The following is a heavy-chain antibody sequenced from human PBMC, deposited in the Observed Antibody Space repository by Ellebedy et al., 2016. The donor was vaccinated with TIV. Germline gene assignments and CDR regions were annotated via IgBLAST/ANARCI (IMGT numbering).Heavy chain of an antibody. Sequence: ASVKVSXXASGYTFTTYDINWLRKATGQGLEWMGWMNPSSGNTGCAQKFQGRVSMTRDTSINTAYMELTNLEPEDTAMYYCARAPPGGYSYGYWGQGTPVTVSS. D-gene: IGHD5-18*01. CDR1: GYTFTTYD. J-gene: IGHJ4*02. CDR2: MNPSSGNT. V-gene: IGHV1-8*01. CDR3: ARAPPGGYSYGY.